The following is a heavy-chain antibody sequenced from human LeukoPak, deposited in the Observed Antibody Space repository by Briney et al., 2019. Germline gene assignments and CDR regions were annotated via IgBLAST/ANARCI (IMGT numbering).Heavy chain of an antibody. CDR3: ARQVSDYFYYYIDV. Sequence: PSETLSLTCSVSGGSISSSGYYWNWIRQPPGKGLEWVGSIYYSGTTYYNSSLKSRVTISEDTSKNRFSLMLTSETAADTAVYYCARQVSDYFYYYIDVWGEGTTVIVSS. CDR1: GGSISSSGYY. CDR2: IYYSGTT. V-gene: IGHV4-39*01. J-gene: IGHJ6*03.